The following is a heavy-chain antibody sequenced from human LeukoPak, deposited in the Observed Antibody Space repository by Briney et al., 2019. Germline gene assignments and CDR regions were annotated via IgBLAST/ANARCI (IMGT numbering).Heavy chain of an antibody. J-gene: IGHJ4*02. V-gene: IGHV3-7*01. CDR1: GFTLSSHW. CDR3: AREFGYCSSTSCYYDY. Sequence: PGGSLRLSCAASGFTLSSHWMSWVRQAPGKGLECVANIKQDGSEKYYVDSVQGRFAISRDNAKNSLYLPMNSLRAEDTAVYYCAREFGYCSSTSCYYDYWGQGTLVTVSS. D-gene: IGHD2-2*01. CDR2: IKQDGSEK.